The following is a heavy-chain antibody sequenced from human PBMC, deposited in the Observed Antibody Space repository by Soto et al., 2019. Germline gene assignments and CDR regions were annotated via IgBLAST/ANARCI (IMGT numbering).Heavy chain of an antibody. D-gene: IGHD5-18*01. V-gene: IGHV4-39*01. J-gene: IGHJ4*02. CDR1: GGSISSSSYY. Sequence: TSETLSLTCTVSGGSISSSSYYWGWIRQPPGKGLEWIGSIYYSGSTYYNPSLKSRVTISVDTSKNQFSLKLSSVTAADTAVYYCVGAESQLWSATDYWGQGTLVTVSS. CDR3: VGAESQLWSATDY. CDR2: IYYSGST.